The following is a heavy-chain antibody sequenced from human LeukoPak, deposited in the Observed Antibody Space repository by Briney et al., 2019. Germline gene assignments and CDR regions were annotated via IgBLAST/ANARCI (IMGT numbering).Heavy chain of an antibody. Sequence: GSLRLSCAASGVLFNNFAFHWVRQAPGKGLEWVAAVSYDGSNKYYADSVRGRLTISRDNSKNTLYLQMNSLRAVDTAVYYCARAGRADGDYHYFDYWGQGTLVTVSS. V-gene: IGHV3-30-3*01. CDR2: VSYDGSNK. J-gene: IGHJ4*02. D-gene: IGHD4-17*01. CDR3: ARAGRADGDYHYFDY. CDR1: GVLFNNFA.